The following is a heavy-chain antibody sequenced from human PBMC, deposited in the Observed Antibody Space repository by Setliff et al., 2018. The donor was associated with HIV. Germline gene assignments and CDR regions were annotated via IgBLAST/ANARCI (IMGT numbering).Heavy chain of an antibody. CDR3: ARHFAERLVDTEVGCFDY. Sequence: PSETLSLTCTVSGVSISTSTSYWGWIRQPPGKGLEWIGSVDHSGQTFYNPSLKSRLTMSVDTSKNDFSLILTSVTAADTAVYYCARHFAERLVDTEVGCFDYWGQGTLVTVSS. CDR2: VDHSGQT. D-gene: IGHD6-6*01. CDR1: GVSISTSTSY. J-gene: IGHJ4*02. V-gene: IGHV4-39*01.